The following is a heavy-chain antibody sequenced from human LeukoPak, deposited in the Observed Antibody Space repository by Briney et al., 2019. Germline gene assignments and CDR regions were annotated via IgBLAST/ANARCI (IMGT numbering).Heavy chain of an antibody. D-gene: IGHD6-19*01. CDR3: ARLSSSGWYFYFDY. CDR2: IYPGDSDT. J-gene: IGHJ4*02. V-gene: IGHV5-51*01. Sequence: GESLQISCQGSGSSFTSYWIGWVRQMPGKGLEWMGIIYPGDSDTRYSPSFQGQVTISADKSTSTAYLQWSNLKASDTAMYYCARLSSSGWYFYFDYWGQGTLVTVSS. CDR1: GSSFTSYW.